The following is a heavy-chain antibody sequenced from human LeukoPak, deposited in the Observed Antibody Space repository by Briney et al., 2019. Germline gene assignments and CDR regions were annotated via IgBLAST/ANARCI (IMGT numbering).Heavy chain of an antibody. CDR1: GGSISSGGYS. Sequence: SQTLSLTCAVSGGSISSGGYSWSWIRQPPGKGLEWIGYIYHSGSTYYNPSLKSRVTISVDRSKNQFSLKLSSVTAADTAVYYCARGPNYSSGWFVFDYWGQGTLVTVS. CDR3: ARGPNYSSGWFVFDY. J-gene: IGHJ4*02. CDR2: IYHSGST. D-gene: IGHD6-19*01. V-gene: IGHV4-30-2*01.